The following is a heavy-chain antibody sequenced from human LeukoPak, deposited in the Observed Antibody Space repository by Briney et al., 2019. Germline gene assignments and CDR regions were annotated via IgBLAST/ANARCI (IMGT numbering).Heavy chain of an antibody. CDR1: GYTFTGYY. CDR2: INPNSGGT. Sequence: ASVKVSCKASGYTFTGYYMHWMRQAPGQGLEWMGWINPNSGGTNYAQKFQGWVTMTRDTSISTAYMELSRLRSDDTAVYYCARTRVAATRELGYWGQGTLVTVSS. D-gene: IGHD2-15*01. CDR3: ARTRVAATRELGY. J-gene: IGHJ4*02. V-gene: IGHV1-2*04.